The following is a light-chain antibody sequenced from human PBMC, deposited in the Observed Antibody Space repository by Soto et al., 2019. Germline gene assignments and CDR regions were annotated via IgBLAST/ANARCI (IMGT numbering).Light chain of an antibody. Sequence: DIQMTQSPSSVSASVGDRVTFTCRASQGIRSWLAWYQHNPGRAPKRLIYAASTLQSGVPSRFSGNGSGTDFTLTISSLQPEDFATCFCQQAYSFPLTFGGGTKVDIK. V-gene: IGKV1-12*01. CDR1: QGIRSW. CDR2: AAS. CDR3: QQAYSFPLT. J-gene: IGKJ4*01.